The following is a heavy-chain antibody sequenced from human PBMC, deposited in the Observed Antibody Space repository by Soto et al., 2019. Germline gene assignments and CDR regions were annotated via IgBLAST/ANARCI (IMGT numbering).Heavy chain of an antibody. V-gene: IGHV1-69*08. J-gene: IGHJ4*02. CDR2: IIPILGIA. CDR3: ARDLNYYGSGSSSKDY. D-gene: IGHD3-10*01. Sequence: QVQLVQSGAEVKKPGSSVKVSCKASGGTFSSYTISWVRQAPGQGLEWMGRIIPILGIANHAQKFQGRVTITADKSTSTAYMELSSLRSEDTAVYYCARDLNYYGSGSSSKDYWGQGTLVTVSS. CDR1: GGTFSSYT.